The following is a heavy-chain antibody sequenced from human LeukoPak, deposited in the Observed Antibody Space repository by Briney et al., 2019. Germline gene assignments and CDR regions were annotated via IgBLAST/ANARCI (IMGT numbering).Heavy chain of an antibody. J-gene: IGHJ4*02. Sequence: SETLSLTCTVSGGSISSYYWSWIRQPPGKGLEWIGYIYYSGSTNYNPSLKSRVTISVDTSKNQFPLKLSSVTAADTAVYYCARTGYSSGWYLFDYWGQGTLVTVSS. CDR3: ARTGYSSGWYLFDY. D-gene: IGHD6-19*01. CDR1: GGSISSYY. CDR2: IYYSGST. V-gene: IGHV4-59*08.